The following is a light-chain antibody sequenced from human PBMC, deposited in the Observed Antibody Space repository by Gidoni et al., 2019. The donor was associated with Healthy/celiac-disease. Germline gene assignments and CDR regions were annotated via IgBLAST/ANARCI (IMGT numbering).Light chain of an antibody. CDR2: YDS. V-gene: IGLV2-11*01. Sequence: QSAPTQPRSVSGSPGQSVTIYCTGPSSDVGGDNYVSWYKQHPGKAPTLMIYYDSKRPSGVPVRFSVSKSGNTASLTISGLQAEDEAYYYCCSYAGSCFVFGTGTKVTV. CDR3: CSYAGSCFV. J-gene: IGLJ1*01. CDR1: SSDVGGDNY.